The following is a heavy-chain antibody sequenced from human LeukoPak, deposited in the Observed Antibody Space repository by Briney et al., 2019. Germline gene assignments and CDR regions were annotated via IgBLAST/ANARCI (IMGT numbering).Heavy chain of an antibody. J-gene: IGHJ5*02. CDR1: GYTFTRYA. D-gene: IGHD4-23*01. V-gene: IGHV1-3*01. Sequence: ASVKVSCKASGYTFTRYALHWVRQAPGQRLEWMGWINGDNGDTKYSQKFQGRVTITKGTSASVVYMELSSLTSEDTAVYYCARDAPGKAPGWFDPWGQGTLVTVSS. CDR3: ARDAPGKAPGWFDP. CDR2: INGDNGDT.